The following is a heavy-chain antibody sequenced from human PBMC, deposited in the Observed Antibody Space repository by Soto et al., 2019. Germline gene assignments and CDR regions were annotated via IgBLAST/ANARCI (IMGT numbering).Heavy chain of an antibody. J-gene: IGHJ5*02. CDR2: IYHSGST. Sequence: PSETLSLTCAVSGGSISSGGYSWSWIRQPPGKGLEWIGYIYHSGSTYYNPSLKSRVTISVDRSKNQFSLKLSSATAADTAVYYCARHPTTVTSPRFDPWGQGTLVTVSS. CDR3: ARHPTTVTSPRFDP. V-gene: IGHV4-30-2*01. CDR1: GGSISSGGYS. D-gene: IGHD4-17*01.